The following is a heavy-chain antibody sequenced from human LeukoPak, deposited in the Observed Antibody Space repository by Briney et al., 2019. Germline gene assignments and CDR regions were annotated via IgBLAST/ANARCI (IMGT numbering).Heavy chain of an antibody. D-gene: IGHD5-12*01. CDR3: ARDPYSGSYGNNYYYYMDV. V-gene: IGHV3-21*01. CDR1: GFTFSSYG. Sequence: PGGSLRLSCATSGFTFSSYGMNWVRQAPGQRLEWVSSITSSSSYVFYADSVKGRFTISRDNAQNSLYLQMNSLRAEDTAVYYCARDPYSGSYGNNYYYYMDVWGKGTTVTISS. CDR2: ITSSSSYV. J-gene: IGHJ6*03.